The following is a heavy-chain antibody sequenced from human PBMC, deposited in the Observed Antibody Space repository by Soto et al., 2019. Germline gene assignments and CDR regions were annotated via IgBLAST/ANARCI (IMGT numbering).Heavy chain of an antibody. V-gene: IGHV3-21*01. CDR3: ARIKGAWSGPQYYFDY. Sequence: CAASGFTFSSYSMNWVRQAPGKGLEWVSSISSSSSYIYYADSVKGRFTISRDNAKNSLYLQMNSLRAEDTAVYYCARIKGAWSGPQYYFDYWGQGTLVTVSS. CDR1: GFTFSSYS. CDR2: ISSSSSYI. D-gene: IGHD3-3*01. J-gene: IGHJ4*02.